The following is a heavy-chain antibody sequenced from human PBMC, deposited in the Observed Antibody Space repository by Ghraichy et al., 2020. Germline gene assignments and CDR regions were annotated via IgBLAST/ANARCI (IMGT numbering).Heavy chain of an antibody. CDR3: ARAPPATYDTSGYYPYVFYGMDV. CDR1: GGSFSGYH. V-gene: IGHV4-34*01. J-gene: IGHJ6*02. Sequence: SETLSLTCAVYGGSFSGYHWNWIRQPQGKGLEWIGEMNQSGSTNYNPSLKSRVTISVDMSKNQFSLKLSSVTAADTAVYYCARAPPATYDTSGYYPYVFYGMDVWGQGTTLTVSS. CDR2: MNQSGST. D-gene: IGHD3-22*01.